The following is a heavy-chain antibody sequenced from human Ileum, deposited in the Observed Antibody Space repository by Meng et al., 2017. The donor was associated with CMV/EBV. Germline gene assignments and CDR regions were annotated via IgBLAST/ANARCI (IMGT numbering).Heavy chain of an antibody. CDR2: ISNSGTT. D-gene: IGHD3-10*01. CDR1: GGAIGSFH. V-gene: IGHV4-59*01. J-gene: IGHJ6*02. CDR3: ARGREYYYGWNPPYGMDV. Sequence: GSLRLSCTVSGGAIGSFHWTWIRQTPEKGLEWIGYISNSGTTNYNPSLKSRLTMSVDTSQNQFSLNLSSVTAADTAVYYCARGREYYYGWNPPYGMDVWGRGTMVTVSS.